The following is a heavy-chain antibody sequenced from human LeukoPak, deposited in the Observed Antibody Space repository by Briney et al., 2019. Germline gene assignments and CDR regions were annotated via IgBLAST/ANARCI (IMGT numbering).Heavy chain of an antibody. D-gene: IGHD3-16*02. CDR3: ARDLDYDYVWGSYRPDCFHY. J-gene: IGHJ4*02. V-gene: IGHV3-48*03. CDR1: GFTFSSYE. Sequence: GGSLRLSCAASGFTFSSYEMNWVRQAPGKGLEWVSYISSSGSTIYYADSVKGRFTISRDNAKNSLYLQMNSLRAEDTAVYYRARDLDYDYVWGSYRPDCFHYWGQGTLVTVSS. CDR2: ISSSGSTI.